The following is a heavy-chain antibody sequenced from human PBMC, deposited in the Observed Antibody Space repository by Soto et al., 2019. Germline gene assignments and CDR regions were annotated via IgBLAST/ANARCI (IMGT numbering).Heavy chain of an antibody. CDR3: ARGGLGIAAASRTPFDY. CDR2: INHSGST. V-gene: IGHV4-34*01. J-gene: IGHJ4*02. D-gene: IGHD6-13*01. CDR1: GGSFSGYY. Sequence: SETLSLTCAVYGGSFSGYYWSWIRQPPGKGLEWIGEINHSGSTNYNPSLKSRVTISVDTSKNQFSLKLSSVTAADTAVYYCARGGLGIAAASRTPFDYWGQGTPVTVSS.